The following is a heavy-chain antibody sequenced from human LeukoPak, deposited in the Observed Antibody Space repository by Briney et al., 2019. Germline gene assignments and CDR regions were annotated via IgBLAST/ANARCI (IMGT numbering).Heavy chain of an antibody. Sequence: KPGESLKISCKGSGYSFTSYWIGWARQMPGKGLEWMGIIYPGDSDTRYSPSFQGQVTISADKSISTAYLQWSSLKASDTAMYYCARSDCSSTSCYRTLGMDVWGKGTTVTVSS. D-gene: IGHD2-2*02. CDR3: ARSDCSSTSCYRTLGMDV. CDR1: GYSFTSYW. CDR2: IYPGDSDT. V-gene: IGHV5-51*01. J-gene: IGHJ6*04.